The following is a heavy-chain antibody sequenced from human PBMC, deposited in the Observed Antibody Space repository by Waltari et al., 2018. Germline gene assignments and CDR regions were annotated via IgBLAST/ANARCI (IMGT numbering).Heavy chain of an antibody. Sequence: QLQLQESGPQLVKPSETLSLTCTVSGASLDNTTHYWGWVRQPPGKGVEWIGSIYYTGTTYYNPSLKSRMTISADTSKTQFSLRLSSVTAADTAVYYCARHSNFWSGYYFDSWGQGTLVTVSS. CDR3: ARHSNFWSGYYFDS. J-gene: IGHJ4*02. D-gene: IGHD3-3*01. CDR1: GASLDNTTHY. V-gene: IGHV4-39*01. CDR2: IYYTGTT.